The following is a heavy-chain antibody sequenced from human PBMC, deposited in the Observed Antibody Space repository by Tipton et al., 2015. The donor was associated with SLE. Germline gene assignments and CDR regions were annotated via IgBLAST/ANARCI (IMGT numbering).Heavy chain of an antibody. D-gene: IGHD3-3*01. V-gene: IGHV4-34*01. CDR1: GGSISTYY. CDR3: ARLTWDYDLGSYYMDV. Sequence: TLSLTCPVSGGSISTYYWSWIRQPPGKGLAWIGDINHSGSTNYTPTLKSRVTISVDTTKNKFSLGLSSVTAADTAVYFCARLTWDYDLGSYYMDVWGKGTTVTGSS. CDR2: INHSGST. J-gene: IGHJ6*03.